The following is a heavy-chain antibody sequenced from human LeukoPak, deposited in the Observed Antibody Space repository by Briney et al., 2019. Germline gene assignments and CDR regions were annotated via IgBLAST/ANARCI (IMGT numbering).Heavy chain of an antibody. Sequence: SETLSLTCTVSGGSISSSSYYWGWIRQPPGKGLEWIGSIYYSGSTYYNPSLKSRVTISVDTSKNQFSLKLSSVTAADTAVYYCARDYDQGNNWFDPWGQGTLVTVSS. CDR3: ARDYDQGNNWFDP. V-gene: IGHV4-39*07. D-gene: IGHD3-3*01. CDR1: GGSISSSSYY. CDR2: IYYSGST. J-gene: IGHJ5*02.